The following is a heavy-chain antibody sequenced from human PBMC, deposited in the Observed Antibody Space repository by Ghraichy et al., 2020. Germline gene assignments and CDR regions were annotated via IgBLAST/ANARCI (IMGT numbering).Heavy chain of an antibody. CDR2: IYHSGST. J-gene: IGHJ6*02. CDR3: ARARHYYDSSGYTENYYYYYGMDV. CDR1: GGSISSSNW. V-gene: IGHV4-4*02. D-gene: IGHD3-22*01. Sequence: SETLSLTCAVSGGSISSSNWWSWVRQPPGKGLEWIGEIYHSGSTNYNPSLKSRVTISVDKSKNQFSLKLSSVTAADTAVYYCARARHYYDSSGYTENYYYYYGMDVWGQGTTVTVSS.